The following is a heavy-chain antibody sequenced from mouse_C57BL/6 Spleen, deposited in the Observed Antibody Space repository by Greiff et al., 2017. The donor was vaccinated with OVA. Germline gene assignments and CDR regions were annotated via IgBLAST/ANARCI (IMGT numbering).Heavy chain of an antibody. J-gene: IGHJ3*01. V-gene: IGHV5-17*01. Sequence: EVQLVESGGGLVKPGGSLKLSCAASGFTFSDYGMHWVRQAPEKGLEWVAYISSGSSTIYYADTVKGRFTISRDKAKNTLFVQMTSLGYEETAIYYCARLAYWGQGTLVTVSA. CDR1: GFTFSDYG. CDR2: ISSGSSTI. CDR3: ARLAY.